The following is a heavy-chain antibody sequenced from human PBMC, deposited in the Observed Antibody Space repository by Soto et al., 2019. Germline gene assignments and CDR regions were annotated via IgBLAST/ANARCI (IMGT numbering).Heavy chain of an antibody. D-gene: IGHD3-16*01. J-gene: IGHJ2*01. CDR3: ARVGQGAWYFDL. CDR2: INPDGRVT. V-gene: IGHV3-74*01. CDR1: GFTFSSDW. Sequence: EVQLVESGGGLVQPGGSLTLSCAASGFTFSSDWMHWVRQAPGKGVEWVSRINPDGRVTNYADSVKGRFTISRDNAKSALYLQMTGLRPEDTAVYYCARVGQGAWYFDLWCRGTLVAVSS.